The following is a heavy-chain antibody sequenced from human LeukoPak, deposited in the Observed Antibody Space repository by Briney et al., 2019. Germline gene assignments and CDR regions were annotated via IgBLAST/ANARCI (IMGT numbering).Heavy chain of an antibody. CDR2: ISSSSGTI. Sequence: PGGSLRLSCAASGFTFSDYFMSWIRQAPGKGLEWVSYISSSSGTIYYGDSVKGRFTISRDNAKNSLFLQMKSLRAEDTAVYYCARRGRLFLWFGGNWFDPWGQGTLVTVSS. V-gene: IGHV3-11*01. J-gene: IGHJ5*02. D-gene: IGHD3-10*01. CDR3: ARRGRLFLWFGGNWFDP. CDR1: GFTFSDYF.